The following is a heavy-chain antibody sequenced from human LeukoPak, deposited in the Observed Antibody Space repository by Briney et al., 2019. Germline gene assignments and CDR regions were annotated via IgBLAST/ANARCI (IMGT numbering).Heavy chain of an antibody. Sequence: SQTLSLTCTVSGGSISSGGYYWSWLRQHPGKGLEWIGYIYYSGSTYYNPSLKSRVTISVDTSKNQFSPKLSSVTAADTAVYYCARGSELLPVDYWGQGTLVTVSS. CDR3: ARGSELLPVDY. CDR2: IYYSGST. CDR1: GGSISSGGYY. D-gene: IGHD2-15*01. V-gene: IGHV4-31*03. J-gene: IGHJ4*02.